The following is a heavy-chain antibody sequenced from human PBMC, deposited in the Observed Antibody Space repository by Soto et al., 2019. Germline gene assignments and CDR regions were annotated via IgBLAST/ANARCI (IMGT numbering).Heavy chain of an antibody. D-gene: IGHD3-22*01. V-gene: IGHV4-39*01. CDR1: GGSISSSSYS. CDR2: IYYSGST. CDR3: ARSNSGYYKWFDP. J-gene: IGHJ5*02. Sequence: SETLSLTCTVSGGSISSSSYSWDWIRQPPGKGLEWIGSIYYSGSTSYNPSLKSRVTISVDTSKNQFSLKLSSVSAADTAIYYCARSNSGYYKWFDPWGQGTLVTVSS.